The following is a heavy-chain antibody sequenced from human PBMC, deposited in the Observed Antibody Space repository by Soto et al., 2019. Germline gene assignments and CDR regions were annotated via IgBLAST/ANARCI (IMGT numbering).Heavy chain of an antibody. CDR3: AHSRVFDWFDP. D-gene: IGHD6-13*01. V-gene: IGHV2-5*01. CDR1: GFSLRTSEVV. CDR2: IFWNDDE. J-gene: IGHJ5*02. Sequence: SGPTRVNDTQTLTLTCTVSGFSLRTSEVVGGCILQPPGKSLEWRALIFWNDDERYSPSLKIRLTITKDISKNQVVLTMTNMDPVYAATYYCAHSRVFDWFDPWCQ.